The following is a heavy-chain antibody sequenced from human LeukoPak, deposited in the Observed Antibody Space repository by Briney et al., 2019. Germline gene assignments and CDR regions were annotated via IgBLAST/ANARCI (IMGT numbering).Heavy chain of an antibody. Sequence: GGSLRLSCAASGFTFSSYAMSWVRQAPGKGLEWVSSISGSGGNTYYADSVKGRFTITRDNSKNTLYMQMNSLRAEDTAVYYCAKLVTHFDYWGQGTLVTVSS. J-gene: IGHJ4*02. CDR2: ISGSGGNT. CDR3: AKLVTHFDY. CDR1: GFTFSSYA. D-gene: IGHD4-23*01. V-gene: IGHV3-23*01.